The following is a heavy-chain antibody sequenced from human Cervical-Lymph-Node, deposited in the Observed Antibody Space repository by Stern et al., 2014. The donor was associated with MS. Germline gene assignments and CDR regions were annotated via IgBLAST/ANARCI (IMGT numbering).Heavy chain of an antibody. CDR2: INLSGDST. J-gene: IGHJ4*02. V-gene: IGHV1-46*01. Sequence: VQLVESGAEVKKPGASVKISCKASGYTFTNYYMHWVRQAPGQGLEWMGIINLSGDSTSYAQKFEGRVTMTRDTSTSTVNMELSSLTSGDTAVYYCARLRGYNVLTGYLDYWGQGTLVTVSS. CDR3: ARLRGYNVLTGYLDY. CDR1: GYTFTNYY. D-gene: IGHD3-9*01.